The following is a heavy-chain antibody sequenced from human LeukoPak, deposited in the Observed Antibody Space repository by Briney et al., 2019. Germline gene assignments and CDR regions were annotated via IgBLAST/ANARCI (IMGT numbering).Heavy chain of an antibody. V-gene: IGHV4-28*05. CDR2: VYYSGAI. Sequence: ASETLSLTCVVSGFSISSSNWWGWIRQPPGRGLEWIGYVYYSGAIYYNPSLKSRVTMSVDTSKNRVSLELCSVTAVDTAVYYCAKKPNSLYYSDDWGQGTLVTVSS. J-gene: IGHJ4*02. CDR3: AKKPNSLYYSDD. CDR1: GFSISSSNW. D-gene: IGHD4-23*01.